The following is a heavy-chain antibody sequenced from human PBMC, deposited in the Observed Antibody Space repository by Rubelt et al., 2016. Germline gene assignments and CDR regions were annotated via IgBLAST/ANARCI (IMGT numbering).Heavy chain of an antibody. CDR2: IYYSGST. D-gene: IGHD2-15*01. CDR1: GGSISSSSYY. V-gene: IGHV4-39*07. Sequence: QLQLQESGPGLVKPSETLSLTCTVSGGSISSSSYYWGWIRQPPGKGLEWIGSIYYSGSTYYNPSLKSRVTISVETSKNQFSLKLSSVTAADTAVYYCARRSGGYCSGGSCSLDYWGQGTLVTVSS. J-gene: IGHJ4*02. CDR3: ARRSGGYCSGGSCSLDY.